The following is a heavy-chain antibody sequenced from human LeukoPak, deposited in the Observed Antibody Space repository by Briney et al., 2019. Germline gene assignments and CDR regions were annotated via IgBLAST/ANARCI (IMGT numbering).Heavy chain of an antibody. J-gene: IGHJ4*02. CDR1: GGSISSYY. CDR3: ARDRGTWNDDGFDY. D-gene: IGHD1-1*01. Sequence: SETLSLTCTVSGGSISSYYWSWIRQPPGKGLEWIGFIYYSGSTNYNPSLKSRVTISVDTSKNQFSLKLSSVTAADTAVYYCARDRGTWNDDGFDYWGQGTLVTVSS. V-gene: IGHV4-59*01. CDR2: IYYSGST.